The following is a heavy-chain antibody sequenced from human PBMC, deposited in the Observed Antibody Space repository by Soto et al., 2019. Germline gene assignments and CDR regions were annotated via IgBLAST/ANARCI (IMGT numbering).Heavy chain of an antibody. CDR1: GLTFSSYA. CDR3: AKDSPLLRYPVAETARGWFDP. V-gene: IGHV3-23*01. J-gene: IGHJ5*02. D-gene: IGHD2-15*01. CDR2: ISGSGSST. Sequence: EVQLLESGGGLVQPGGSLRLSCAASGLTFSSYAMSWVRQAPGKGLEWVSGISGSGSSTYYADSVKGRFTISRDNSKNTLYLEMNNLRAEDTAIYYCAKDSPLLRYPVAETARGWFDPWGQGTLVTVSS.